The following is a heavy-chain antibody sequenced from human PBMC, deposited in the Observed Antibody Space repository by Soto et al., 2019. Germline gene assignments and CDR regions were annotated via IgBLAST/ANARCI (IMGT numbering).Heavy chain of an antibody. Sequence: KTSETLSLTCTVSGDSISGYYWTWIWQPAGKGLEWIGRIYASGSTNYNPSLKSRVTMSVDTSKNQFSPKVTSATAADTAVYDCARSNYGSGSYGFGLDVWGQGTTVTVSS. CDR1: GDSISGYY. D-gene: IGHD3-10*01. V-gene: IGHV4-4*07. J-gene: IGHJ6*02. CDR2: IYASGST. CDR3: ARSNYGSGSYGFGLDV.